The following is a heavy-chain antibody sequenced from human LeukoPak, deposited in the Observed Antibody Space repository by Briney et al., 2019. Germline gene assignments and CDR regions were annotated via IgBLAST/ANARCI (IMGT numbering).Heavy chain of an antibody. J-gene: IGHJ4*02. CDR2: IKQDGSEK. CDR3: ARGGSRATIFGVVINPRYFDY. V-gene: IGHV3-7*01. Sequence: GGSLRLSCAASGFTFSSYWMSWVRQAPGKGLEWVANIKQDGSEKYYVDSVKGRFTISRDNAKNSLYLQMSSLRAEDTAVYYCARGGSRATIFGVVINPRYFDYWGQGTLVTVSS. CDR1: GFTFSSYW. D-gene: IGHD3-3*01.